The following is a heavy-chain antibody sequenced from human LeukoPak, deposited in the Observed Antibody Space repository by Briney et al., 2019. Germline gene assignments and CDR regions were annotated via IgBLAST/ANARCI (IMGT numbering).Heavy chain of an antibody. J-gene: IGHJ4*02. CDR1: GFTFSNYG. V-gene: IGHV3-33*01. CDR3: ARGYSSSWLGYFDY. CDR2: IWYDGGNK. D-gene: IGHD6-13*01. Sequence: PGRSLRLSCAASGFTFSNYGMHWVRQAPGKGLEWVAVIWYDGGNKYYADSVKGRFTISRDNSKNTLYLQMNSLRAEDTAVYYCARGYSSSWLGYFDYWGQGTLVTVSS.